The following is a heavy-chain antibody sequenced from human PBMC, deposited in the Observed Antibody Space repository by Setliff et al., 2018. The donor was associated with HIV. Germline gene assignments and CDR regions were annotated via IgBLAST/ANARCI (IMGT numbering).Heavy chain of an antibody. V-gene: IGHV4-34*01. J-gene: IGHJ4*02. CDR1: GGFFSGYY. Sequence: SETLSLTCAVYGGFFSGYYWSWIRQPPGKGLEWIGEINHSGSTNYNPSLKSRVTISVDTSKNQFSLKLSSVTAADTAVFYCARLTTTYYYDSSAYYHPVWGQGTLVTVSS. D-gene: IGHD3-22*01. CDR2: INHSGST. CDR3: ARLTTTYYYDSSAYYHPV.